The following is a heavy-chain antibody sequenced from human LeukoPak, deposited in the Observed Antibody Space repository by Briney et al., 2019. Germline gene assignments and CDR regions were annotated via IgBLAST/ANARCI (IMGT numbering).Heavy chain of an antibody. Sequence: SETLSLTCTVSGGSISSYYWSWIRQPPGKGLEWIGYIYYSGSTNYNPSLKSRVTISVDTSKNQFSLKLSSVTAADTAVYYCARQNVVVIDYWGQGTLVTVSS. CDR2: IYYSGST. CDR1: GGSISSYY. V-gene: IGHV4-59*08. J-gene: IGHJ4*02. D-gene: IGHD3-22*01. CDR3: ARQNVVVIDY.